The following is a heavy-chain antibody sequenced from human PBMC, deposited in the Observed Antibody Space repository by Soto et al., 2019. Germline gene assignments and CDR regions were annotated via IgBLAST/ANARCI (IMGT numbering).Heavy chain of an antibody. V-gene: IGHV1-69*13. CDR3: ATIAGRSIDY. CDR1: GGTFSSYA. J-gene: IGHJ4*02. Sequence: ASVKVSCKASGGTFSSYAISWVRQAPGQGLEWMGGIIPIFGTANYAQKFQGRVTITADESTSTAYMELSSLRSEGTAVYYCATIAGRSIDYWGQGTLVTVSS. CDR2: IIPIFGTA.